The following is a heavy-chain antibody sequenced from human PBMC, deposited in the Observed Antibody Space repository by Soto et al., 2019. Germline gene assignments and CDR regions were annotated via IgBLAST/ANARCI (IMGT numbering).Heavy chain of an antibody. D-gene: IGHD6-19*01. Sequence: APVKVSCKASGYTFTDYYMNWVRQAPGQGLEWMGWMNPSNGVTTYAQRFQGRVTMTRDTSISTAYMDLSSLRSDDTAVYYCARGALTVANWFDPWGQGTQVTVSS. V-gene: IGHV1-2*02. CDR1: GYTFTDYY. J-gene: IGHJ5*02. CDR2: MNPSNGVT. CDR3: ARGALTVANWFDP.